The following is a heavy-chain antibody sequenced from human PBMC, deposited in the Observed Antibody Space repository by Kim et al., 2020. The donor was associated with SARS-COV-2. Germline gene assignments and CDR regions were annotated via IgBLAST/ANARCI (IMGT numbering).Heavy chain of an antibody. J-gene: IGHJ6*02. V-gene: IGHV3-21*01. Sequence: ADQVKGRFTISRDNAKNSLYQQMNSLGAEDTAVYYWARAGGLTYYYGMDVWGQGTTVTVSS. CDR3: ARAGGLTYYYGMDV. D-gene: IGHD3-9*01.